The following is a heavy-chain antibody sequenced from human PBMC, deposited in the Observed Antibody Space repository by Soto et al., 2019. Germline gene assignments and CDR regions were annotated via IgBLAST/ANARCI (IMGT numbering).Heavy chain of an antibody. CDR2: INPNSGVT. J-gene: IGHJ4*02. V-gene: IGHV1-2*02. CDR3: ARENNSSWCADY. Sequence: ASVKVSCKPSGYTFTGYYMHWVRQAPGQGLEWMGWINPNSGVTNYAQKFQGRVTMTRDTSISTAQMELSRLRYDDTAVYYCARENNSSWCADYWRQGPLATV. CDR1: GYTFTGYY. D-gene: IGHD6-19*01.